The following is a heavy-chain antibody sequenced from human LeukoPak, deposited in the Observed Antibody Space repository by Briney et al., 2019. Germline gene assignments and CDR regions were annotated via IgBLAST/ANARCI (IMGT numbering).Heavy chain of an antibody. CDR3: ARSLYSSSCSGS. Sequence: GGSLRLSCAASGFTFSSYAMNWVRQAPGKGLEWVSYISSSSSAIYYADSVKGRFTISRDNAKNSLYLQMSSLRDDDTAVYYCARSLYSSSCSGSWGQGILVTVSS. D-gene: IGHD6-13*01. J-gene: IGHJ5*02. CDR2: ISSSSSAI. CDR1: GFTFSSYA. V-gene: IGHV3-48*02.